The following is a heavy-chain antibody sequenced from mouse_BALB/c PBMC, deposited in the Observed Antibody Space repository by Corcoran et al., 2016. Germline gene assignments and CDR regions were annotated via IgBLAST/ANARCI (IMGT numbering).Heavy chain of an antibody. CDR3: ARTHRSGYFVY. J-gene: IGHJ2*01. CDR1: GYTFTSYV. Sequence: EVQLQQSGPELVKPGASVKMSCKDSGYTFTSYVMHWVKQKPGQGLEWIGYINPYNDGTKYNEKFKGKATLTSDKSSSTAYMELSSLTSEDSAVYYCARTHRSGYFVYWCQCTTLTVSS. V-gene: IGHV1S136*01. CDR2: INPYNDGT. D-gene: IGHD3-1*01.